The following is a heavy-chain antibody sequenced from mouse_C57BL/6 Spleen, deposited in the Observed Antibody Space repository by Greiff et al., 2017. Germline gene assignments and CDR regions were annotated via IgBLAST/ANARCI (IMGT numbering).Heavy chain of an antibody. CDR3: ARRYGSSYGFAY. CDR2: IYPSDSET. V-gene: IGHV1-61*01. Sequence: QVQLQQPGAELVRPGSSVKLSCKASGYTFTSYWMDWVKQRPGQGLEWIGNIYPSDSETHYNQKFKDKATLTVDKSSSTAYMQLSSLTSEDSAVYYCARRYGSSYGFAYWGQGTLVTVSA. D-gene: IGHD1-1*01. CDR1: GYTFTSYW. J-gene: IGHJ3*01.